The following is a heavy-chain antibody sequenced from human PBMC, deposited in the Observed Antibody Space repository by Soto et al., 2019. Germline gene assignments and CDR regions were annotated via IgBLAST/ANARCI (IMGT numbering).Heavy chain of an antibody. V-gene: IGHV1-46*03. CDR2: INPSGGST. Sequence: GASVKVSCKASGYTFTSYYMHWVRQAPGQGLEWMGIINPSGGSTSYAQKFQGRVTMTRDTSTSTVYMELSSLRSEDTAVYYCARDDVPGIAVAGPDYYYYGMDVWGQGTTVTVSS. CDR1: GYTFTSYY. CDR3: ARDDVPGIAVAGPDYYYYGMDV. D-gene: IGHD6-19*01. J-gene: IGHJ6*02.